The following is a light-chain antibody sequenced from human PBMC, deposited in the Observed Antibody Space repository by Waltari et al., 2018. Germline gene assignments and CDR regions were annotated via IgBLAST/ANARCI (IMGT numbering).Light chain of an antibody. CDR3: AAWDDIPDGPV. J-gene: IGLJ3*02. Sequence: QSVLTQPPSASGTPGQRVTISCSGSSSNIGRNSVNWYQQLPGTAPKLLLYTTNQRPSGVPGRCAGSRSGTSASLVISGLQSEDEADDYGAAWDDIPDGPVLVGGTKLTVL. V-gene: IGLV1-44*01. CDR2: TTN. CDR1: SSNIGRNS.